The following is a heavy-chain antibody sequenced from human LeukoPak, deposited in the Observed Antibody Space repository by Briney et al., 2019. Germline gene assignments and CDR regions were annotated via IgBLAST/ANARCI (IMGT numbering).Heavy chain of an antibody. CDR1: GYSFTSYW. J-gene: IGHJ4*02. CDR3: ARADLSTTGTTSV. Sequence: GESLKISFKGSGYSFTSYWIGWVRQMPGKGLEWMGIIYPGDSDTRYSPSFQGQVTISADKSISTAYLQWSSLKASDTAMYYCARADLSTTGTTSVWGQGTLVTVSS. V-gene: IGHV5-51*01. CDR2: IYPGDSDT. D-gene: IGHD1-1*01.